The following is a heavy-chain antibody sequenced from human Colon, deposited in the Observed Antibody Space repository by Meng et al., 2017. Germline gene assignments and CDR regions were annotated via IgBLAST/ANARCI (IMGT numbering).Heavy chain of an antibody. CDR3: ARDWGDVRGGFDF. CDR1: GGSFSDNH. V-gene: IGHV4-34*01. D-gene: IGHD3-10*02. J-gene: IGHJ4*02. CDR2: INHDGNT. Sequence: VQLLQWGVGLLKPSESVSLTCGVYGGSFSDNHWSWVRQPPGKGLEWIGEINHDGNTNYNPSLKSRVTISVDTSKNQFSLQLNSVTPEDTAIYYCARDWGDVRGGFDFWGQGTLVTVSS.